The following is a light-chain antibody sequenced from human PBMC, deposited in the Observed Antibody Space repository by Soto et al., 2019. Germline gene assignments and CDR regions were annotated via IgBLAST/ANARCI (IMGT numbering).Light chain of an antibody. CDR3: QQYDNLPLT. CDR2: DAS. V-gene: IGKV1-33*01. CDR1: QDISNY. Sequence: DIRMTQSPSSLSASVGDRVTITCQASQDISNYLNWYQQKPGKATKILIYDASNLETGVPSRFSGSGSGTDFTFTISSLQPEDIATYYCQQYDNLPLTFGGGTKVEIK. J-gene: IGKJ4*01.